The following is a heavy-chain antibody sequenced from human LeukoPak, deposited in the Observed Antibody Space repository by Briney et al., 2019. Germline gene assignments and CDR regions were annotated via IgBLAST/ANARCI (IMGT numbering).Heavy chain of an antibody. CDR1: GFTFSSYN. CDR3: ARDSGGYDY. D-gene: IGHD5-12*01. CDR2: ITSSSSSV. V-gene: IGHV3-48*04. J-gene: IGHJ4*02. Sequence: PGGSLRLSCAASGFTFSSYNMNWVRQAPGKGLQWASYITSSSSSVYYADSVKGRFTVSRDNAKNSLYLQMNSLRPEDTAVYYCARDSGGYDYWGQGTLVTVSS.